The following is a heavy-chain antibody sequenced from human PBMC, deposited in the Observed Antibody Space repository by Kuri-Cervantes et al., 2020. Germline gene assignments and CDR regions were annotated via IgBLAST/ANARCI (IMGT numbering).Heavy chain of an antibody. CDR2: ISWNSGSI. V-gene: IGHV3-9*01. CDR3: AKATDSSGSYSTFDY. Sequence: WIRQPPGKGLEWVSGISWNSGSIGYADSVKGRFTISRDNAKNSLYLQMNSLRAEDTALYYCAKATDSSGSYSTFDYWGQGTLVTVSS. D-gene: IGHD3-10*01. J-gene: IGHJ4*02.